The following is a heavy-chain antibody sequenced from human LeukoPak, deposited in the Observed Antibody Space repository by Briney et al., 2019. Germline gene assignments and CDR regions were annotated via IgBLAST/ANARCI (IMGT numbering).Heavy chain of an antibody. Sequence: SETLSLTCSVSGGSISTYYWTWIRQPPGQGLEWIGYIYYSGSTNHNPSLRSRVTISVDTSKNQFSLRLSSVTAADTAVYYCARGYNYAKTWFDPWGQGTLVTVSS. D-gene: IGHD5-18*01. CDR3: ARGYNYAKTWFDP. CDR2: IYYSGST. J-gene: IGHJ5*02. V-gene: IGHV4-59*08. CDR1: GGSISTYY.